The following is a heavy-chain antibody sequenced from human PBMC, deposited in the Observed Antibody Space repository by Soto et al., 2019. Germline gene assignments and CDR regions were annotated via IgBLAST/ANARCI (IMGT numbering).Heavy chain of an antibody. D-gene: IGHD3-22*01. J-gene: IGHJ4*02. CDR1: GYSFTSYW. Sequence: GESLKISCKGSGYSFTSYWISWVRQMPGKGLEWMGRIDPSDSYTNYSPSFQGHVTTSADKSISTAYLQWSSLKASDTAMYYCARQIYDSDTGPNFQYYFDSWGQGTPVPVSS. CDR3: ARQIYDSDTGPNFQYYFDS. V-gene: IGHV5-10-1*01. CDR2: IDPSDSYT.